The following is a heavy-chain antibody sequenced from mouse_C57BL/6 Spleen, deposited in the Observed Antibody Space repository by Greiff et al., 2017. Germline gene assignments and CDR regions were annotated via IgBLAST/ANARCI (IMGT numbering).Heavy chain of an antibody. CDR2: ISSGGDYI. CDR1: GFTFSSYA. D-gene: IGHD2-3*01. J-gene: IGHJ4*01. CDR3: TRVYDGYYKDYAMDY. V-gene: IGHV5-9-1*02. Sequence: EVQLVESGEGLVKPGGSLKLSCAASGFTFSSYAMSWVRQTPEKRLEWVAYISSGGDYIYYAATVKGRFTISRDNARNTLYLQMSSLKSEDTAMYYCTRVYDGYYKDYAMDYWGQGTSVTVSS.